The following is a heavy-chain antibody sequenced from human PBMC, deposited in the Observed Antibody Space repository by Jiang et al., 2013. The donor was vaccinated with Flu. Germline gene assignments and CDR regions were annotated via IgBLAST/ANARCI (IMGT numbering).Heavy chain of an antibody. CDR2: LLQWEH. D-gene: IGHD4-17*01. Sequence: ISSGGYVLELDRQHPREGPGVDWVHLLQWEHLLQPSLKSRVTISVDTSKNQFSLKLSSVTAADTAVYYCAREGPMDGDYKNWYFDLWGRGTLVTVSS. J-gene: IGHJ2*01. V-gene: IGHV4-31*02. CDR1: ISSGGYV. CDR3: AREGPMDGDYKNWYFDL.